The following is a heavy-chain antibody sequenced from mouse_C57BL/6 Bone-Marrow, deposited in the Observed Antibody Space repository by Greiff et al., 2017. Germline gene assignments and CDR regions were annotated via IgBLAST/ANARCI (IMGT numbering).Heavy chain of an antibody. CDR1: GFNIKDYY. D-gene: IGHD1-1*01. V-gene: IGHV14-2*01. Sequence: EVQLQQSGAELVKPGASVKLSCTASGFNIKDYYIHWVKQRTEQGLEWIGRIDPEDGETKYAPKFQVKATITAATSSTTAYLQLSSLTSEDTAVYYCTRSLIYYGTNYWGQGTTLTVSA. J-gene: IGHJ2*01. CDR2: IDPEDGET. CDR3: TRSLIYYGTNY.